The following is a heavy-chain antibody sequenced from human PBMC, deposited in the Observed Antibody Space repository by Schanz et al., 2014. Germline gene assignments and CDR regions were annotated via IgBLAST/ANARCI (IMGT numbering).Heavy chain of an antibody. D-gene: IGHD3-3*01. J-gene: IGHJ5*02. CDR3: ARESVSRTRLFDP. CDR1: GYTFTNHY. CDR2: ISPSSCGT. Sequence: QVQVIQSGPEVKKPGASVKVSCKASGYTFTNHYLHWVRQAPGHVLSWMGRISPSSCGTNYAQNFQGRVTMTKDTSINTVYMELSTLTSDDTAVYYCARESVSRTRLFDPWGQGTLVTVSS. V-gene: IGHV1-2*06.